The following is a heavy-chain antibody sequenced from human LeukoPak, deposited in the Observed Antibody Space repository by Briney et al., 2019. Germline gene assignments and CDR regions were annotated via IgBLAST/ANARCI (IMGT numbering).Heavy chain of an antibody. CDR3: ARDGGYQLLYALGYFDL. Sequence: ASVKVSCKASGYTFTSYGISWVRQAPGQGLEWMGWINPNSGGTNYAQKFQGRVTMTRDTSISTAYMELSRLRSDDTAVYYCARDGGYQLLYALGYFDLCGRGTLVTVSS. J-gene: IGHJ2*01. D-gene: IGHD2-2*02. CDR1: GYTFTSYG. CDR2: INPNSGGT. V-gene: IGHV1-2*02.